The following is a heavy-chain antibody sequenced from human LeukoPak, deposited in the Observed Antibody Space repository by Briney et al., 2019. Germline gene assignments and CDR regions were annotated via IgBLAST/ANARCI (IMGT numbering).Heavy chain of an antibody. CDR1: GYTFTGYY. Sequence: ASVKVSCKASGYTFTGYYMHWVRQAPGQGLGWMGWINPNSGGTNYAQKFQGRVTMTRDTSISTAYMELSRLRSDDTAVYYCAREGPWDYYYYDMDVWGQGTTVTVSS. J-gene: IGHJ6*02. CDR2: INPNSGGT. V-gene: IGHV1-2*02. CDR3: AREGPWDYYYYDMDV.